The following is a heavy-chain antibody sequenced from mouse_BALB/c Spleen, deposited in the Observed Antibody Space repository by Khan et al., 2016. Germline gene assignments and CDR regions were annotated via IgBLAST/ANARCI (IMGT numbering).Heavy chain of an antibody. CDR2: INPDSSKT. CDR3: ARLHTRGYMNY. J-gene: IGHJ2*01. V-gene: IGHV4-1*02. Sequence: EVQLLESGGGLVQPGGSLKLSCAASGFDFSRYWMSWVRQAPGQGLEWIGEINPDSSKTNYTPSLKDKFTISRDTATNTPYLQLSKVRSEDTALYYCARLHTRGYMNYWGKGTTLTVS. CDR1: GFDFSRYW. D-gene: IGHD3-1*01.